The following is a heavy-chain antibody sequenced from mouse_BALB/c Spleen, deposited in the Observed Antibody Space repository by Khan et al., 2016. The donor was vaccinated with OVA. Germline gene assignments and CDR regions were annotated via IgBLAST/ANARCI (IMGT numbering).Heavy chain of an antibody. Sequence: EVKLLESGPGLVKPSQSLSLTCTVTGYSITSGYGWNWIRQFPGNKLEWMGYISYSGSTNYNPSLKSRISITRATSKNQFFLQLNSVTTEDTATYYCARTARRKYWGQGTTLTVSS. CDR3: ARTARRKY. V-gene: IGHV3-2*02. D-gene: IGHD1-2*01. CDR2: ISYSGST. CDR1: GYSITSGYG. J-gene: IGHJ2*01.